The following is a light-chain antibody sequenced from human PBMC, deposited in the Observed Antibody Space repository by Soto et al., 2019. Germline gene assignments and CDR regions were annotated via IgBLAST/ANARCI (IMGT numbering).Light chain of an antibody. Sequence: QLVLTQPPSASGTPGQRVTISCSGSSSNIGSNTVTWYQQLPGTAPKLLIYGNNQRPSGVPDRFSGSKSGTSASLAITGLQSEDEADYYCATWDDSLNGGVFGGGTKLTVL. CDR3: ATWDDSLNGGV. CDR1: SSNIGSNT. J-gene: IGLJ3*02. CDR2: GNN. V-gene: IGLV1-44*01.